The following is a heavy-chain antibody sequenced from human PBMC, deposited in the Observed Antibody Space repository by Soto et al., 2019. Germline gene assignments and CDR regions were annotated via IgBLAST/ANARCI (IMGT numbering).Heavy chain of an antibody. D-gene: IGHD2-21*01. CDR1: GFSLSTTGVG. Sequence: QITLKESGPTLVKPTQTLTLTCTFSGFSLSTTGVGVGWIRQPPGKPLEWLALIYGDDDKRYSPSLRSRLTIPKDTSKNQVVLTLTNMHPVDTATYYCARLLRVIFDAVDIWGQGAMVSVSS. J-gene: IGHJ3*02. V-gene: IGHV2-5*02. CDR2: IYGDDDK. CDR3: ARLLRVIFDAVDI.